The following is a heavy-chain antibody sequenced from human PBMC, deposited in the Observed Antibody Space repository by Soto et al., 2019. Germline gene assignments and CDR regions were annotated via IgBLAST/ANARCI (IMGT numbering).Heavy chain of an antibody. J-gene: IGHJ4*02. V-gene: IGHV3-30-3*01. CDR1: GFTFSSYA. CDR3: ARGTVEGITIFGVVIIGNYFDY. D-gene: IGHD3-3*01. CDR2: ISYDGSNK. Sequence: GGSLRLSCAASGFTFSSYAMHWVRQAPGKGLEWVAVISYDGSNKYYADSVKGRFTISRDNSKNTLYLQMNSLRAEDTAVYYCARGTVEGITIFGVVIIGNYFDYWGQGTLVTVSS.